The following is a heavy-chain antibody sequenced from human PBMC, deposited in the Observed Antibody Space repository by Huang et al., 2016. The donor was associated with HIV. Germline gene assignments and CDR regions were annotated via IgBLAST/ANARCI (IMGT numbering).Heavy chain of an antibody. V-gene: IGHV3-30-3*01. CDR2: ISNEGSSR. J-gene: IGHJ3*01. CDR3: TREYTVAGAFDL. CDR1: GFSFANYA. D-gene: IGHD5-12*01. Sequence: QVQLVESGGGVVQPGRFLRLSCAASGFSFANYAMNWVRQAPGKRLEWVTFISNEGSSRYYADSVKGRFTISRDNFKNALYLQMNRLRGDDTAVYYCTREYTVAGAFDLWGQGTMVTVSS.